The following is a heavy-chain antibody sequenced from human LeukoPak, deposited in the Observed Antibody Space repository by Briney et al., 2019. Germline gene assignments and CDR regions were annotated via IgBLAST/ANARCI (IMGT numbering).Heavy chain of an antibody. D-gene: IGHD6-19*01. CDR2: IYHSGST. CDR1: GGSISSSNW. CDR3: ARGGQGYSSGWHDGAFDI. V-gene: IGHV4-4*02. J-gene: IGHJ3*02. Sequence: NPSETLSLTCAVSGGSISSSNWWSWVRQPPGKGLEWIGEIYHSGSTNYNPSLKSRVTISVDKSKNQFSLKLSSVTAADTAVYYCARGGQGYSSGWHDGAFDIWGQGTMVTVSS.